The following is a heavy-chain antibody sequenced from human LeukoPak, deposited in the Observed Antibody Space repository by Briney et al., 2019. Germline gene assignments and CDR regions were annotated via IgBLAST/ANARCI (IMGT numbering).Heavy chain of an antibody. V-gene: IGHV4-59*12. CDR2: IYYSGST. CDR3: ARGVGIVGATER. Sequence: SETLSLTCTVSGGSISSYYWSWIRQPPGKGLEWIGYIYYSGSTNYNPSLKSRVTISVDTSKNQFSLKLSSVTAADTAVYYCARGVGIVGATERWGQGTLVTVSS. CDR1: GGSISSYY. J-gene: IGHJ4*02. D-gene: IGHD1-26*01.